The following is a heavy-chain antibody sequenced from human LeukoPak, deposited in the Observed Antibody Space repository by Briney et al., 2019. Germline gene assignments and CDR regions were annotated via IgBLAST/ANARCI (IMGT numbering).Heavy chain of an antibody. CDR2: FDPEDGET. D-gene: IGHD3-16*01. J-gene: IGHJ4*02. CDR1: GYTLTELS. CDR3: ATGPMITFGGVILVY. Sequence: ASVKASCKVSGYTLTELSMHWVRQAPGKGLEWMGGFDPEDGETIYAQKFQGRVTMTEDTSTDTAYMELSSLRSEDTAVYYCATGPMITFGGVILVYWGQGTLVTVSS. V-gene: IGHV1-24*01.